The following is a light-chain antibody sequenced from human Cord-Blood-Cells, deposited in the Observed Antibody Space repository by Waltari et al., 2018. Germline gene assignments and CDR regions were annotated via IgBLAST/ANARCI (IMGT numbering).Light chain of an antibody. CDR3: QQYGSSPPLT. V-gene: IGKV3-20*01. CDR2: GAS. CDR1: QSVSSSY. Sequence: DTVLTQSPDTLYLTTRESATLSCSASQSVSSSYSAWYQQKPGQAPRLLIYGASSRATGIPDRFSGSGSGTDFTLTISRLEPEDFAVYYCQQYGSSPPLTFGGGTKVESK. J-gene: IGKJ4*01.